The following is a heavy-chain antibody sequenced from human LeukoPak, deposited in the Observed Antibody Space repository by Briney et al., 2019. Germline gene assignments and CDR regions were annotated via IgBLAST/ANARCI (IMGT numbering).Heavy chain of an antibody. CDR2: FYYTGST. Sequence: SETLSLTCTVSGDSSSNNYWTWIRQSPGKGLEWIGYFYYTGSTNYNPSLQSRVTMSVGTSKNQFSLELSSVTSADTAVYYCAQSSGRYLDNWGQGILVTVSS. J-gene: IGHJ4*02. V-gene: IGHV4-59*01. CDR1: GDSSSNNY. D-gene: IGHD6-19*01. CDR3: AQSSGRYLDN.